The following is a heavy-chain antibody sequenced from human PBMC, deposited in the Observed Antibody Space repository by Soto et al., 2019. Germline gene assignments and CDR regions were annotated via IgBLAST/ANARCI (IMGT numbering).Heavy chain of an antibody. CDR1: GFTFSSYG. CDR2: ISYDGSNK. CDR3: AKEKYGRSSGWFDP. D-gene: IGHD6-6*01. V-gene: IGHV3-30*18. J-gene: IGHJ5*02. Sequence: QVQLVESGGGVVQPGRSLRLSCAASGFTFSSYGMHWVRQAPGKGLVWVAVISYDGSNKYYADSVKGRFTISRDNSKNTLSLQMNSLRAEDTAVYYCAKEKYGRSSGWFDPWGQGTLVTVSS.